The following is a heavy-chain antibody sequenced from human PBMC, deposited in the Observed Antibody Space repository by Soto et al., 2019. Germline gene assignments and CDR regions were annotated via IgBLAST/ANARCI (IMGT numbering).Heavy chain of an antibody. Sequence: SETLSLTCSVSGGSISSSSYLWGWIRQPPGKGLEWIGNMYYSGSTYYNLSLKSRVTISVDTSKNQFSLKLSSVTAADTAVYYCANWERRFDYWGQGTLVTVSS. V-gene: IGHV4-39*01. CDR1: GGSISSSSYL. D-gene: IGHD1-26*01. CDR3: ANWERRFDY. J-gene: IGHJ4*02. CDR2: MYYSGST.